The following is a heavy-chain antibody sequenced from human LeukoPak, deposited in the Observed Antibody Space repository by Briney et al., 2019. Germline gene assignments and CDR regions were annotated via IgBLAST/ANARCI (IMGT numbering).Heavy chain of an antibody. D-gene: IGHD5-12*01. V-gene: IGHV1-8*01. CDR3: TRGSSGRRDN. J-gene: IGHJ4*02. CDR2: MNPNSGNT. Sequence: ASVKVSCKPSGYTFTSCDINWVRQATGQGLEWMGWMNPNSGNTGYGQSFQGRITKTRDISIGTAYMELGNLTSEDTAIYYCTRGSSGRRDNWGQGALVTVSA. CDR1: GYTFTSCD.